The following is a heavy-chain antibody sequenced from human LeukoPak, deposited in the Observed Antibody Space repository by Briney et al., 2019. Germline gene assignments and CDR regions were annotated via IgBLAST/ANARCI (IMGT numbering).Heavy chain of an antibody. D-gene: IGHD3-16*01. V-gene: IGHV4-38-2*02. J-gene: IGHJ6*03. CDR2: IYHSGST. CDR3: ARMGGAFYYYYMDV. CDR1: GYSISSGYY. Sequence: PSETLSLTCTVSGYSISSGYYWGWIRQPPGKGLEWIGSIYHSGSTYYNPPLKSRVTISVDTSKNQFSLKLSSVTAADTAVYYCARMGGAFYYYYMDVWGKGTTVTVSS.